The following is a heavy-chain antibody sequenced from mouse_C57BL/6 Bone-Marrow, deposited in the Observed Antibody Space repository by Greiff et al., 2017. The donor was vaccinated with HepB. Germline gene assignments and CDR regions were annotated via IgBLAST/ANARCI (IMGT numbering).Heavy chain of an antibody. D-gene: IGHD2-4*01. CDR1: GYTFTSYW. J-gene: IGHJ2*01. Sequence: QVQLQQPGAELVKPGASVKMSCKASGYTFTSYWITWVKQRPGQGLEWIGDIYPGSGSTNYNEKFKSKATLTVDTSSSTAYMQLSSVTSEDSAVYYCARRSPYDYDDGYYFDYWGQGTTLTVSS. V-gene: IGHV1-55*01. CDR3: ARRSPYDYDDGYYFDY. CDR2: IYPGSGST.